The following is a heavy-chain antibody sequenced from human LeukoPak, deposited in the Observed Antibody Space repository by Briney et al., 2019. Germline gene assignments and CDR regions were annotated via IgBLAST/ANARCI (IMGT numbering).Heavy chain of an antibody. CDR2: INPSGGST. CDR3: ARELGYCSSTSCAKMSS. D-gene: IGHD2-2*01. J-gene: IGHJ4*02. Sequence: ASVKVSCKASGYTFTSYYMHWVRQAPGQGLEWMGIINPSGGSTSYAQKFQGRVTMTRDTSTSTVYMELSSLRSEDTAVYYCARELGYCSSTSCAKMSSRGQGTLVTVSS. CDR1: GYTFTSYY. V-gene: IGHV1-46*01.